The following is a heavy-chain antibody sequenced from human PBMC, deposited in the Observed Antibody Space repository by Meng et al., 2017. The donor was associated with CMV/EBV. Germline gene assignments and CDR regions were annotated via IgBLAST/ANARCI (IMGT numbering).Heavy chain of an antibody. Sequence: VDVGVGVTQAGGSLRLACAVSGFTVSNNYMRWFRQAPGKGLEWVSLIYSEGTTDYADFVKGRFTISRDNSKNTLYLQMNSLRAEDTAVYYCARDGNYHGVWGQGTLVTVSS. D-gene: IGHD1-7*01. CDR2: IYSEGTT. J-gene: IGHJ4*02. CDR3: ARDGNYHGV. V-gene: IGHV3-53*01. CDR1: GFTVSNNY.